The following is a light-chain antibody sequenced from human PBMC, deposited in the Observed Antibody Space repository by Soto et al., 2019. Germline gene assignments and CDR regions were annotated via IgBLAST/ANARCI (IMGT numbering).Light chain of an antibody. CDR1: QSISSW. J-gene: IGKJ1*01. V-gene: IGKV1-5*03. CDR2: KAS. CDR3: QQSYSTSWT. Sequence: DIQMTQSPSTLSASVGDRVTITCRASQSISSWLAWYQQKPGKAPKLLINKASTVKSGVPSRFSGSGSGTDFTLTINSLQPEDFATYYCQQSYSTSWTFGQGTKVDI.